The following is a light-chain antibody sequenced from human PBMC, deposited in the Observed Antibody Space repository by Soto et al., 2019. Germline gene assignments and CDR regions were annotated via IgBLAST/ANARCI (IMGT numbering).Light chain of an antibody. Sequence: EIVMTQSPATLSVSLGERATLSCRASQSVRSSLAWYQQKPGQAPRLLIYDASTRAPGIPARFSGSGSGTELTLTISSLQSDDFAVYHCQQYNNCPPTFGHGTRLEI. V-gene: IGKV3-15*01. CDR2: DAS. J-gene: IGKJ5*01. CDR3: QQYNNCPPT. CDR1: QSVRSS.